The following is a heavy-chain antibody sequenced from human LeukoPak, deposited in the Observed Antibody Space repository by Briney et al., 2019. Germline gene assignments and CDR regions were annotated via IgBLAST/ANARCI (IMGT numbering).Heavy chain of an antibody. CDR3: AKDPGTVESTVVTPGDY. V-gene: IGHV3-23*01. J-gene: IGHJ4*02. Sequence: AISGSGGSTYYADSVKSRFTISRDNSKNTLYLQMNSLRAEDTAVYYCAKDPGTVESTVVTPGDYWGQGTLVTVSS. CDR2: ISGSGGST. D-gene: IGHD4-23*01.